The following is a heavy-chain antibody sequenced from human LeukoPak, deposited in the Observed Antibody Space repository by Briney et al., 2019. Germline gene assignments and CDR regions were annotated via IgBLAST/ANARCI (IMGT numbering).Heavy chain of an antibody. J-gene: IGHJ4*02. D-gene: IGHD3-9*01. CDR3: ARDHDWAFDY. V-gene: IGHV3-69-1*01. CDR2: MSSTNEI. Sequence: GGSLRLSCAASGFTFSDYTMNWVRQAPGKGLEWVSYMSSTNEIHYADFVKGRFTISRDNAKNSLYLQMNSLTAEDTAVYYCARDHDWAFDYWGQGTVVTVSS. CDR1: GFTFSDYT.